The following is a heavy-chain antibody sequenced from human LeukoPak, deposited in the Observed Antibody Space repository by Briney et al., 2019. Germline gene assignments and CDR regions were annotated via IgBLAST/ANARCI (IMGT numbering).Heavy chain of an antibody. Sequence: TGGSLRLSCAASGFTFSSYGMHWVRQAPGKGLEWVAVIWYDGSNKYYADSVKGRFTISRDNSKDTLYLQMNSLRAEDTAVYYCARGSALRYFDYWGQGTLVTVSS. V-gene: IGHV3-33*01. CDR1: GFTFSSYG. J-gene: IGHJ4*02. CDR2: IWYDGSNK. CDR3: ARGSALRYFDY.